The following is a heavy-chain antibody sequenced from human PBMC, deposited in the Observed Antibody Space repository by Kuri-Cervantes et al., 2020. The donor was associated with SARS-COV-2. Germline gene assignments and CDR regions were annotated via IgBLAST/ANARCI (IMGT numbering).Heavy chain of an antibody. CDR1: GFTFSSYD. Sequence: GESLKISCAASGFTFSSYDMHWVRQVTGKGLEWVSAIGTAGDTYYPGSVKGRFTISRENANNSLYLQMNSLRAGDTAVYYCARDGQDDFWSGYQDWYFDLWGRGTLVTVSS. D-gene: IGHD3-3*01. CDR2: IGTAGDT. V-gene: IGHV3-13*01. J-gene: IGHJ2*01. CDR3: ARDGQDDFWSGYQDWYFDL.